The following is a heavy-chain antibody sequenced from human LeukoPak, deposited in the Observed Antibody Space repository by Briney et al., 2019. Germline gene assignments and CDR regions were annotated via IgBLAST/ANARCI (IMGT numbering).Heavy chain of an antibody. V-gene: IGHV4-59*08. CDR2: IYHSGST. D-gene: IGHD3-22*01. Sequence: PSETLSLTCTVSGXSISSYYGSWIRQPPGKGPEWIGYIYHSGSTNYNPSLKSRVTISVDTSNNQFSLKLSSVTAADTAVYYCARGVSYYDSSGYYNEYFQHWGQGNLVTVSS. CDR1: GXSISSYY. CDR3: ARGVSYYDSSGYYNEYFQH. J-gene: IGHJ1*01.